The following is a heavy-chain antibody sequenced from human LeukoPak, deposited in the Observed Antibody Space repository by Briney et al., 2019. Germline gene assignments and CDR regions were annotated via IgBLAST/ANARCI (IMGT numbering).Heavy chain of an antibody. V-gene: IGHV4-61*01. CDR3: ARDGGSGPYFDY. J-gene: IGHJ4*02. Sequence: SETLSLTCTVSGGSVSSGSYYWSWIRQPPGKGLEWIGYIYYSGSTNYNPSLKSRVTISVDTSKNQFSLKLSSVTAADTAVYYCARDGGSGPYFDYWGQGTLVTVSS. D-gene: IGHD2-15*01. CDR2: IYYSGST. CDR1: GGSVSSGSYY.